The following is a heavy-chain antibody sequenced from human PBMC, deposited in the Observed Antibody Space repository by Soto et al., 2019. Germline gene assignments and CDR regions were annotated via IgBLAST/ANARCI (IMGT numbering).Heavy chain of an antibody. D-gene: IGHD3-10*01. CDR3: ARAPRGNYGYPSYFDY. CDR1: GGSISSYY. CDR2: IYYSGST. Sequence: QVQLQESGPGLVKHSETLSLTCTVSGGSISSYYWSWIRQPPGKGLEWIGYIYYSGSTNYNPSLKSRVTISVDTSKNQFSLKLSSVTAADTAVYYCARAPRGNYGYPSYFDYWGQGTLVTVSS. V-gene: IGHV4-59*01. J-gene: IGHJ4*02.